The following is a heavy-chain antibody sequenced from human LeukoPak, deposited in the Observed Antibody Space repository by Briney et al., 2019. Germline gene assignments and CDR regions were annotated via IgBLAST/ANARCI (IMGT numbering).Heavy chain of an antibody. Sequence: PRGSLRLSCAASGFTFSSYSMNWVCQAPGKGLEWVSSISSSSSYIYYADSVKGRFTISRDNAKNSLYLQMNSLRAEDTAVYYCARVATEYGMDVWGQGATVADSS. D-gene: IGHD5-12*01. V-gene: IGHV3-21*01. CDR3: ARVATEYGMDV. J-gene: IGHJ6*02. CDR2: ISSSSSYI. CDR1: GFTFSSYS.